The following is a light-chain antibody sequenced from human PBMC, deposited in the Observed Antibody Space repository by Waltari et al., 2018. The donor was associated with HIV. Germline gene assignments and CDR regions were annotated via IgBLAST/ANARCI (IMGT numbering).Light chain of an antibody. CDR2: DIN. CDR3: ASNRLDYTLI. Sequence: QSALTQPASVSGFLGQSINISCTGISTDSRFYQYVSWYQQHPGKIPGLILFDINNRPSGFSYHVSGSRSVNSASLTFSGLQSGDEAHYYCASNRLDYTLIFGGGTKLTVL. CDR1: STDSRFYQY. J-gene: IGLJ2*01. V-gene: IGLV2-14*03.